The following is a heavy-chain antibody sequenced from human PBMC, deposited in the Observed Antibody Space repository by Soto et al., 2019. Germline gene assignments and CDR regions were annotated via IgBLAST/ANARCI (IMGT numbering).Heavy chain of an antibody. Sequence: GASVKVSRKASGYTFTGYYMHWVRQAPGQGLEWMGWINPNSGGTNYAQKFQGRVTMTRDTSISTAYMELSRLRSDDTAVYYCAREERYCSSTSCPLGYYYYYYGMDVWGQGTTVTVSS. D-gene: IGHD2-2*01. V-gene: IGHV1-2*02. CDR3: AREERYCSSTSCPLGYYYYYYGMDV. CDR1: GYTFTGYY. CDR2: INPNSGGT. J-gene: IGHJ6*02.